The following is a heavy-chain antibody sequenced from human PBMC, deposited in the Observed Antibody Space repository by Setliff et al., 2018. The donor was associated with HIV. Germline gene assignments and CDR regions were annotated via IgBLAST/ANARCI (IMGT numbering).Heavy chain of an antibody. J-gene: IGHJ6*03. CDR1: GYTFTSYG. Sequence: ASVKVSCKASGYTFTSYGISWVRQAPGQGLEWLGGISVYNGKTNSAQTLQGRLTMTTDTSTNTAYLDLRSLRSDDTAIYYCARSDESITIFGVITYPMDVWGKGTTVTASS. CDR3: ARSDESITIFGVITYPMDV. CDR2: ISVYNGKT. D-gene: IGHD3-3*01. V-gene: IGHV1-18*01.